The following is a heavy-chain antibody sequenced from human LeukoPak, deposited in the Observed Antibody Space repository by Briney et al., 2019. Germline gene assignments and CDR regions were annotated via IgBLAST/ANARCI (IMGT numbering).Heavy chain of an antibody. CDR3: ASGRIAAAKYYYYGMDV. CDR1: GGTFSSYA. J-gene: IGHJ6*02. D-gene: IGHD6-13*01. V-gene: IGHV1-69*04. CDR2: IIPILGIA. Sequence: GSSVKVSCKASGGTFSSYAIIWVRQAPGQGLEWMGRIIPILGIANYAQKFQGRVTITADKSTSTAYMELSSLRSEDTAVYYCASGRIAAAKYYYYGMDVWGQGTTVTVSS.